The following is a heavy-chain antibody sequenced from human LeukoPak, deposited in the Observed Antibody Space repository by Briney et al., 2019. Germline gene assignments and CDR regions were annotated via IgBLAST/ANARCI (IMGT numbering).Heavy chain of an antibody. CDR3: ARVRGYSFGLVS. D-gene: IGHD5-18*01. V-gene: IGHV3-74*01. J-gene: IGHJ5*02. CDR2: IHDDGKST. Sequence: PGGSLRLSCAASGFTFSTYWMHWVRQAPGKGLVWVSRIHDDGKSTTYADSVKGRFTISRDNAKNTLYLQMNSLRAEDTAVYCCARVRGYSFGLVSWGQGTLVTVSS. CDR1: GFTFSTYW.